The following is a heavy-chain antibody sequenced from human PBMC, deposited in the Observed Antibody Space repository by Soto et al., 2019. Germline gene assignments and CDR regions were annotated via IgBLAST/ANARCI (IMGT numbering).Heavy chain of an antibody. CDR2: ISYDGSNK. J-gene: IGHJ3*02. CDR1: GFTFSSYA. D-gene: IGHD3-22*01. CDR3: ARALYDSSGYPGDAFDI. V-gene: IGHV3-30-3*01. Sequence: QVQLVESGGGVVQPGRSLRLSCAASGFTFSSYAMHWVRQAPGKGLEWVAVISYDGSNKYYADSVKGRFTISRDNSKNTLYLQMNSLRAEDTAVYYCARALYDSSGYPGDAFDIWGQGTMFTVAS.